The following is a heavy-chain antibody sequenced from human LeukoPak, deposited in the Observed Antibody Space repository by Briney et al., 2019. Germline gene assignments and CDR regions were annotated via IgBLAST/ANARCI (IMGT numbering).Heavy chain of an antibody. J-gene: IGHJ4*02. Sequence: PGGSLRLSCAASGFTLSSYWMSWVRLAPGKGLEWVANVKQDGSEKYYVDSVKGRFTISRDNAKNSLSLQMNSLRAEDTAVYYCARALDTSSSRYQPFEYWGQGTLVTVSS. CDR2: VKQDGSEK. CDR3: ARALDTSSSRYQPFEY. CDR1: GFTLSSYW. D-gene: IGHD2-2*01. V-gene: IGHV3-7*01.